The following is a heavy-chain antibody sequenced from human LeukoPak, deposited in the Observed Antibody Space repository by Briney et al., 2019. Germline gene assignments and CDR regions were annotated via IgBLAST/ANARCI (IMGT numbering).Heavy chain of an antibody. CDR3: ARSTGSTMFIDY. Sequence: PSETLSLTCTVSGGSISPYYWSWTRQPPGKGLEWLGYIYYSGNTDYNPSLKSRVAISVDTSKNQFSLKLSSVTAADTAVYYCARSTGSTMFIDYWGQGTLVTVSS. CDR1: GGSISPYY. V-gene: IGHV4-59*01. J-gene: IGHJ4*02. CDR2: IYYSGNT. D-gene: IGHD3-10*02.